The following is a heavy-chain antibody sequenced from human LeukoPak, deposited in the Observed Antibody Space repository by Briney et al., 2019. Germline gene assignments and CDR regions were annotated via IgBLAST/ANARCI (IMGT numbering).Heavy chain of an antibody. CDR3: ARRPRDILTGYYTAAFDI. CDR2: IYYSGST. J-gene: IGHJ3*02. Sequence: SETLSLTCTVSGGSISSYYCSWIRQPPGKGLEWIGYIYYSGSTTYNPSLKSRVTISVDTSKNQFSPKLSSVTAADTAVYYSARRPRDILTGYYTAAFDIWGQGTMVTVSS. CDR1: GGSISSYY. D-gene: IGHD3-9*01. V-gene: IGHV4-59*12.